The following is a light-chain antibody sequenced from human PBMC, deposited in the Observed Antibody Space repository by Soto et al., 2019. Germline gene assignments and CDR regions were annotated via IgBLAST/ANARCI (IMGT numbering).Light chain of an antibody. CDR1: QSISSN. CDR3: QQNNHWLWT. V-gene: IGKV3-15*01. J-gene: IGKJ1*01. Sequence: EIVMTQSPATLSVSPGERATLSCRVSQSISSNLAWYQQKPGQAPRLLIYGASTRATGIPARFSGSGSGTEFTLTITSLQSEDFAVYYCQQNNHWLWTFGQGTKVEIK. CDR2: GAS.